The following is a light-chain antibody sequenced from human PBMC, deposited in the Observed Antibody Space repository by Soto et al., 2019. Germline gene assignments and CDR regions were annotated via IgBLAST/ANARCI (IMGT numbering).Light chain of an antibody. Sequence: IALTQSRATLSFFPGERFIVSCRASQSVSSYLAWYQQKPGQDPRLLSYHASNRATGIPARFSGSGSGTDFTLTISSLEPEDFAVYYCQQYFNSPITFGQGTRLEIK. V-gene: IGKV3-11*01. CDR3: QQYFNSPIT. CDR2: HAS. J-gene: IGKJ5*01. CDR1: QSVSSY.